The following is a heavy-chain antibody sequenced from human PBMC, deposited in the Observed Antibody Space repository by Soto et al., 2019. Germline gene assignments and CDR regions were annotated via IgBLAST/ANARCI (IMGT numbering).Heavy chain of an antibody. CDR3: ARVHWLNYFDSGGYLYPSDY. CDR2: ISAYNGNT. D-gene: IGHD3-22*01. V-gene: IGHV1-18*01. J-gene: IGHJ4*02. Sequence: ASGQVCFHAFCYSFPSYGISWVRQAPGQGLEWMGWISAYNGNTNYAQKLQGRVTMTTDTSTSTAYMELRSLRSDDTAVYYCARVHWLNYFDSGGYLYPSDYWGQGILVPVS. CDR1: CYSFPSYG.